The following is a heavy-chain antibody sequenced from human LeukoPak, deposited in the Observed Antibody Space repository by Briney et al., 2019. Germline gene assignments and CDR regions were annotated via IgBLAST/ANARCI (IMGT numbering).Heavy chain of an antibody. CDR3: ARVWSRNFDY. V-gene: IGHV4-34*01. CDR1: GGSFSGYY. J-gene: IGHJ4*02. CDR2: INHSGST. Sequence: SETLSLTCAVYGGSFSGYYWSWIRQPPGKGLEWIGEINHSGSTNYNPSLKSRVTLSVDTSKNQFSLKLSSVTAADTAVYYCARVWSRNFDYWGQGTLVTVSS. D-gene: IGHD3-3*01.